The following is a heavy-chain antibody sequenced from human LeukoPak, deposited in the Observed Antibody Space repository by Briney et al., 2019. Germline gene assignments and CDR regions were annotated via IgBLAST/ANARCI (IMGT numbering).Heavy chain of an antibody. Sequence: SETLSLTCTVSGGSISSGGYYWSWIRQHPGKGLEWIGYIYYSGSTYYNPSLKSRVTISVDTSKNQFSLKLSSVTAADTAVYCCARFDQIAARVDYWGQGTLVTVSS. D-gene: IGHD6-6*01. CDR3: ARFDQIAARVDY. CDR2: IYYSGST. J-gene: IGHJ4*02. CDR1: GGSISSGGYY. V-gene: IGHV4-31*03.